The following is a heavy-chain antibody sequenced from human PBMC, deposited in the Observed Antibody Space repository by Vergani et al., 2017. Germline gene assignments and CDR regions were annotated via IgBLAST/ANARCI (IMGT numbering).Heavy chain of an antibody. CDR1: GFTFSNAW. Sequence: EVQLVESGGGLVKPGGSLRLSCAASGFTFSNAWMSWVRQAPGKGLEWVGRIKSKTDGGTTDYAAPVKGRFTVSREDSKNTLYLQMNSLKTEDTAVYYCTTVSYNWNLGRGVDYWGQGTLVTVSS. J-gene: IGHJ4*02. CDR2: IKSKTDGGTT. CDR3: TTVSYNWNLGRGVDY. D-gene: IGHD1-7*01. V-gene: IGHV3-15*01.